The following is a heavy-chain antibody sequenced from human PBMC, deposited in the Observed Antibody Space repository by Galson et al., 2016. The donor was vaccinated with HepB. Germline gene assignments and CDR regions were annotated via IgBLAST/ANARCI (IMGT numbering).Heavy chain of an antibody. Sequence: CAISGDSVSSNSAAWNWIRQSPSRGLEWLGRTYYRSKWHGDYAMSVRGRIIINPATSKNQFSLQLNSVTPEDTAVYYCARQAYGMDVWGQGTTVTVSS. CDR1: GDSVSSNSAA. J-gene: IGHJ6*02. CDR2: TYYRSKWHG. V-gene: IGHV6-1*01. CDR3: ARQAYGMDV.